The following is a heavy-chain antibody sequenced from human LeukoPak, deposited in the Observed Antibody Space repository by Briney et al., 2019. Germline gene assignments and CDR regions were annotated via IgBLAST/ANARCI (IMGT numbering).Heavy chain of an antibody. D-gene: IGHD3-22*01. CDR1: GGSISSYY. CDR3: AGYFRWFDP. CDR2: IYYSGST. J-gene: IGHJ5*02. V-gene: IGHV4-59*01. Sequence: SETLSLTCTASGGSISSYYWSWIRQPPGKGLEWIGYIYYSGSTNYNPSLKSRVTISVDTSKNQFSLKLRSVTAADTAVYYCAGYFRWFDPWGQGTLVTVSS.